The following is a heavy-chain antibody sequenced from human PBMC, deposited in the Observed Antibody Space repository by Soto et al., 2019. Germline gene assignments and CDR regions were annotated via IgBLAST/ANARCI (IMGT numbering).Heavy chain of an antibody. J-gene: IGHJ6*02. CDR2: IIPIFRTA. D-gene: IGHD2-8*01. V-gene: IGHV1-69*12. CDR3: TIVGTKRYYYGMDV. Sequence: QVQLVQSGAEVKKPGSSVKVSCKASGGTFSSYAISWVRQAPGQGLEWMGGIIPIFRTADYAQKFQGRVTISADESTSTSDNELSSMRSEDAAVYYYTIVGTKRYYYGMDVWGQGTTVTVSS. CDR1: GGTFSSYA.